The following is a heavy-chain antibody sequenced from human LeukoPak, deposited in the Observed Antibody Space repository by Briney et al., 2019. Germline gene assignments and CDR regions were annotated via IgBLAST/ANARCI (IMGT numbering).Heavy chain of an antibody. D-gene: IGHD2-15*01. CDR3: ARGGRYCSGGSCYPDY. CDR2: IYYSGST. CDR1: GGSISSYY. V-gene: IGHV4-59*01. Sequence: SVTLSLTCTVSGGSISSYYWSWIRQPPGKGLEWIGYIYYSGSTNYNPSLKSRVTISVDTSKNQFSLKLSSVTAADTAVYYCARGGRYCSGGSCYPDYWGQGTLVTVSS. J-gene: IGHJ4*02.